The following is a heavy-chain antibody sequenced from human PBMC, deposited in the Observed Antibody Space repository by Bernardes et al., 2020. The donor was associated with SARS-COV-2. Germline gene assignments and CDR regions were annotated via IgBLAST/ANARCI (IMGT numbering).Heavy chain of an antibody. D-gene: IGHD4-17*01. Sequence: SGPTLLKPTQTLTLTCTFSGFSLSTSGMCVSWIRQPPGKALEWLARIDWDDDKYYSTSLKTRLTISKDTSKNQVVLTMTNMDPVDTATYYCARTHYGGNAGGYDYWGQGTLVTVSS. V-gene: IGHV2-70*11. CDR1: GFSLSTSGMC. CDR2: IDWDDDK. CDR3: ARTHYGGNAGGYDY. J-gene: IGHJ4*02.